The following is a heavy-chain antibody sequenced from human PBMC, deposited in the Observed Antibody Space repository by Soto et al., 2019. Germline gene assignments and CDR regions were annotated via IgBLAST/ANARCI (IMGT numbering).Heavy chain of an antibody. D-gene: IGHD6-6*01. CDR3: ARATLGGGDSISYDYFDY. J-gene: IGHJ4*02. CDR1: GGTFSSYA. V-gene: IGHV1-69*01. Sequence: QVQLVQSGAEVKKPGSSVKVSCKASGGTFSSYAISWLRQAPGQGLEWMGGIIPIFGTANYAQKFQGRVTITTDESTSTAYMELSRLRSEDTAVYYCARATLGGGDSISYDYFDYWGQGTLVTVSS. CDR2: IIPIFGTA.